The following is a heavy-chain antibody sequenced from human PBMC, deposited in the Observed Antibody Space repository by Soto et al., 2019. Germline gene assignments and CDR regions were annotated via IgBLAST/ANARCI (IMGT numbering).Heavy chain of an antibody. CDR3: ARSPTRIAVAGTWFDP. CDR1: GFTFSCYG. V-gene: IGHV3-33*01. CDR2: IWYDGSNK. Sequence: PGGSLRLSCAASGFTFSCYGMHWVRQAPGKGLEWVAVIWYDGSNKYYADSVKGRFTISRDNSKNTLYLQMNSLRAEDTAVYYCARSPTRIAVAGTWFDPWGQGTLVTVSS. D-gene: IGHD6-19*01. J-gene: IGHJ5*02.